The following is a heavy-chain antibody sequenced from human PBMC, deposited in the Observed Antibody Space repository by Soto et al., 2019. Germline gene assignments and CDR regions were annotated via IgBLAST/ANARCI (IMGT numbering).Heavy chain of an antibody. Sequence: SETLSLTCAVSVGSISGSNWLSWVRQPPGKGLEWIGEIYHSGSTNYNPSLKSRVTISVDKSKNQFSLKLSSVTAADTAVYYCARVGYCSSTSCYTDWFDPWGQGTLVTVSS. CDR1: VGSISGSNW. V-gene: IGHV4-4*02. CDR2: IYHSGST. CDR3: ARVGYCSSTSCYTDWFDP. J-gene: IGHJ5*02. D-gene: IGHD2-2*02.